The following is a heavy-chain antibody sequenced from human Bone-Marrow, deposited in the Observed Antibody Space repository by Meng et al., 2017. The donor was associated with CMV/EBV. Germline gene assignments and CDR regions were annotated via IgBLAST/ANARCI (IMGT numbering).Heavy chain of an antibody. D-gene: IGHD1-14*01. CDR3: ARDREPGAFDI. CDR1: GYTFRTYW. V-gene: IGHV5-51*01. Sequence: GGSLRLSCKGSGYTFRTYWIGWVRQMPGKGLEWMGIIYPGDSDTRYSPSFQGQVTISADKSISTAYLQWSSLKASDTAMYYCARDREPGAFDIWGQGTMVTVSS. J-gene: IGHJ3*02. CDR2: IYPGDSDT.